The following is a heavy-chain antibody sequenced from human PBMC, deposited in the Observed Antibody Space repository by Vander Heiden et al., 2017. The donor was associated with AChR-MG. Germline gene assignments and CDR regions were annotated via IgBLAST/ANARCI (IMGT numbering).Heavy chain of an antibody. CDR1: GGSIGTYY. Sequence: QVQLQESGPGLVNPSETLSLTCTVSGGSIGTYYWNWIRQPAGKGPEWIGRIYTSGSTTYNPSLYSRVTMSIDTSKNQFSLTLNSLTAADTAVYYCARDHGSGTYVFDYWGHGTLVTVSS. CDR3: ARDHGSGTYVFDY. V-gene: IGHV4-4*07. J-gene: IGHJ4*01. CDR2: IYTSGST. D-gene: IGHD1-26*01.